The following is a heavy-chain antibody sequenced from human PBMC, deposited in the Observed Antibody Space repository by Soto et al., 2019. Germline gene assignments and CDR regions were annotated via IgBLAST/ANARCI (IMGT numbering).Heavy chain of an antibody. CDR3: ARNVVGFDL. J-gene: IGHJ2*01. D-gene: IGHD2-21*01. Sequence: PSETLSLTCAVYGGSFSGYYWSWIRQPPGKGLEWIGEINHSGSTNYNPSLKSRVTISVDTSKNQFSLKLSSVTAADTAVYYCARNVVGFDLWGRGTLVTVSS. V-gene: IGHV4-34*01. CDR1: GGSFSGYY. CDR2: INHSGST.